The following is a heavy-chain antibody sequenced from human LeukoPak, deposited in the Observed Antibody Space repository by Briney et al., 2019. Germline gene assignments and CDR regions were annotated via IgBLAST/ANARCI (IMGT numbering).Heavy chain of an antibody. CDR3: ARDINYYDSSGYYKDY. D-gene: IGHD3-22*01. Sequence: GGSLRLSCAASGFTFSSYAMSWVRQFPGKGLEWVSAISGSGGSTYYADSVKGRFTISRDNSKNTLHLQMNSLRAEDTAVYYCARDINYYDSSGYYKDYWGQGTLVTVSS. CDR1: GFTFSSYA. V-gene: IGHV3-23*01. J-gene: IGHJ4*02. CDR2: ISGSGGST.